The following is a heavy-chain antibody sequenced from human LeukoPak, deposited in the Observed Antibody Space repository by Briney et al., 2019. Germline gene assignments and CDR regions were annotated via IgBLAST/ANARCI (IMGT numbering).Heavy chain of an antibody. CDR2: IYYSGST. J-gene: IGHJ3*02. Sequence: NASETLSLTCTVSGGSISSYYWSWIRQPPGKGLEWIGYIYYSGSTNYNPSLKSRVTISVDTSKNQFSLKLSSVTAADTAVYYCARGYGAFDIWGQGTMVTVSS. V-gene: IGHV4-59*01. CDR1: GGSISSYY. CDR3: ARGYGAFDI. D-gene: IGHD3-16*01.